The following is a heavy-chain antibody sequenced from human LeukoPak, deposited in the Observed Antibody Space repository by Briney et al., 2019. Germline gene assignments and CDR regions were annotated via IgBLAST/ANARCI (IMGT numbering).Heavy chain of an antibody. CDR2: IYYSGST. CDR3: AKDPDIVVVPAAMEVDY. V-gene: IGHV4-31*03. CDR1: GGSISSGGYY. Sequence: SETLSLTCTVSGGSISSGGYYWSWIRQHPGKGLEWIGYIYYSGSTYYNPSLKSRVTISVDTSKNQFSLKLSSVTAADTAVYYCAKDPDIVVVPAAMEVDYWGQGTLVTVSS. D-gene: IGHD2-2*01. J-gene: IGHJ4*02.